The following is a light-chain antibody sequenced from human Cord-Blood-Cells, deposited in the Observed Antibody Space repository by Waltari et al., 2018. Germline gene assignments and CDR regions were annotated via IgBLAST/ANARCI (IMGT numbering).Light chain of an antibody. CDR3: SSYTSSSTLV. CDR2: DVS. J-gene: IGLJ2*01. CDR1: SSDVGGSNY. Sequence: QSALNQPASVSGSPGQSLTISCTGTSSDVGGSNYVSWYQQHPGKAPKLMIYDVSNRPSGVSNRFSGSKSGNTASLTISGLQAEDEADYYCSSYTSSSTLVFGGGTKLTVL. V-gene: IGLV2-14*01.